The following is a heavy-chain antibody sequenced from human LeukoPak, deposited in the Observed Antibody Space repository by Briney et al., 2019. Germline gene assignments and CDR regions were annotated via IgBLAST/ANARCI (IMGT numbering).Heavy chain of an antibody. CDR3: ARELGMDV. J-gene: IGHJ6*02. CDR2: ISFDGTNK. V-gene: IGHV3-30*03. Sequence: GTSLRLSCAASGFTFRSYGIHWVRQAPGRGLEWVAMISFDGTNKHYADSVKGRFTISRDNSKDTLSLEMNNLRPEDTAVYYCARELGMDVWGQGTTVTVSS. CDR1: GFTFRSYG.